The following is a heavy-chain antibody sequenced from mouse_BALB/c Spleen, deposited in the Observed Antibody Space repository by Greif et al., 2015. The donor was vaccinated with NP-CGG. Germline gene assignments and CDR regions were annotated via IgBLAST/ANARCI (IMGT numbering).Heavy chain of an antibody. CDR2: IDPENGDT. CDR3: NFQYDVGAMDY. Sequence: VQLKDSGAELVRSGASVKLSCTASGFNIKDYYMRWVKQRPEQGLEWIGWIDPENGDTEYAPKFQGKATMTADTSSNTAYLQLSSLTSEDTAVYYCNFQYDVGAMDYWGQGTSVTVSS. V-gene: IGHV14-4*02. J-gene: IGHJ4*01. CDR1: GFNIKDYY. D-gene: IGHD2-3*01.